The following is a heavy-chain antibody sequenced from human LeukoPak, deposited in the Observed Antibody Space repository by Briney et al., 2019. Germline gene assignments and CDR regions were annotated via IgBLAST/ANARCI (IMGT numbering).Heavy chain of an antibody. J-gene: IGHJ1*01. CDR2: ISGSGART. Sequence: PGGSLRLSCEVSGFTFSNYAMSRVRQAPGKGLEWVSAISGSGARTFYADSVRGRFTISRDNSKNTLYLQMNSLRAEDTAVYYCAEDGSLGAAGTIEYFQHWGQGTLVTVSS. V-gene: IGHV3-23*01. CDR3: AEDGSLGAAGTIEYFQH. CDR1: GFTFSNYA. D-gene: IGHD6-13*01.